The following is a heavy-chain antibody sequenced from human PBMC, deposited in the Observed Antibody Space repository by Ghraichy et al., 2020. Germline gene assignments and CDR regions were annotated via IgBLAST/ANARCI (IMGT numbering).Heavy chain of an antibody. D-gene: IGHD6-13*01. CDR1: GGSFSGYY. CDR3: ARANAVVRIAAADQNYYFDY. V-gene: IGHV4-34*01. Sequence: SQTLSLTCAVYGGSFSGYYWSWIRQPPGKGLEWIGEINHSGSTNYNPSLKSRVTISVDTSKNQFSLKLSSVTAADTAVYYCARANAVVRIAAADQNYYFDYWGQGTLVTVSS. CDR2: INHSGST. J-gene: IGHJ4*02.